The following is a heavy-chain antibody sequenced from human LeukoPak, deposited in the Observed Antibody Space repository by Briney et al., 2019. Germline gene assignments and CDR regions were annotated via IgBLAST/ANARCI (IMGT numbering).Heavy chain of an antibody. D-gene: IGHD5-12*01. Sequence: PSETLSLTCTVPGGSISSYYWGWIRQPPGKGLEWIGYIYYSGSTNYNPSLKSRVTISVDTSKNQFSLKLSSVTAADTAVYYCARVAVATRLGYFDYWGQGTLVTVSS. J-gene: IGHJ4*02. V-gene: IGHV4-59*01. CDR2: IYYSGST. CDR3: ARVAVATRLGYFDY. CDR1: GGSISSYY.